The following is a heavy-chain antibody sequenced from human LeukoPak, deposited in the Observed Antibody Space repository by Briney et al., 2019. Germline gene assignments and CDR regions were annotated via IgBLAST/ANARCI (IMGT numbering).Heavy chain of an antibody. D-gene: IGHD1-26*01. Sequence: GGSLRLSCEASGFTFNTYSMNWARQAPGKGLEWVSSIDSSGGYMFYADSVKGQFIISRDNAKDSLYLQMNSLRVEDTAVYYCARGGLYHYSGTSGDYWGQGTLVTVSS. J-gene: IGHJ4*02. CDR2: IDSSGGYM. CDR3: ARGGLYHYSGTSGDY. CDR1: GFTFNTYS. V-gene: IGHV3-21*06.